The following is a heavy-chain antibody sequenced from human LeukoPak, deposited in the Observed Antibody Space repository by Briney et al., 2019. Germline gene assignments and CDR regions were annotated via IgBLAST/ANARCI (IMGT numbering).Heavy chain of an antibody. CDR1: GFTFSDYY. Sequence: PGGSLRLSCAASGFTFSDYYMSWLRQAPGKGLEWVSYISSSGSTIYYADSVKGRFTISRDNAKNSLYLQMNSLRAEDTAVYYCASSARSDYYYYGMDVWGQGTTVTVSS. CDR3: ASSARSDYYYYGMDV. J-gene: IGHJ6*02. CDR2: ISSSGSTI. V-gene: IGHV3-11*01.